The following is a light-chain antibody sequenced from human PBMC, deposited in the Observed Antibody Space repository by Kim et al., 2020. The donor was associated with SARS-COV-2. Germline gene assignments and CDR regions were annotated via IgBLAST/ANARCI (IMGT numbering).Light chain of an antibody. J-gene: IGLJ3*02. CDR1: SLRSYY. V-gene: IGLV3-19*01. Sequence: SSELTQDPAVSVALGQTVRITCQGDSLRSYYASWYQQKSGQAPVLVIYGKNNRPSGIPDRFSGSSSGNTASLTITGAQAEDEADYYCNSRDSSGNPDWVF. CDR3: NSRDSSGNPDWV. CDR2: GKN.